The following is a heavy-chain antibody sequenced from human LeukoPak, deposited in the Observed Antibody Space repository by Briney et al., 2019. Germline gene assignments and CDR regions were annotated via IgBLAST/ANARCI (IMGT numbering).Heavy chain of an antibody. D-gene: IGHD2-2*01. CDR3: ARGEYQLPQGN. J-gene: IGHJ4*02. CDR1: GFTVSSNY. Sequence: PGGSLRLSCGASGFTVSSNYMSWVRQAPGKGLEWVSVIYSGGSTYYADSVKGRFTISRDNSKNTLYLQMNSLRAEDTAVYYCARGEYQLPQGNGGQGTLVTVS. V-gene: IGHV3-66*02. CDR2: IYSGGST.